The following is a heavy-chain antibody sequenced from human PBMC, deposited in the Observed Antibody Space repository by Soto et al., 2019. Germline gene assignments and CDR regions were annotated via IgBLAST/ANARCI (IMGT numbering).Heavy chain of an antibody. V-gene: IGHV3-23*01. CDR3: AKDSSSSWFHYYYYGMDV. CDR2: ISGSGGST. CDR1: GFTFSSYA. D-gene: IGHD6-13*01. J-gene: IGHJ6*02. Sequence: SLRLSCAASGFTFSSYAMSWVRQAPGKGLEWVSAISGSGGSTYYADSVKGRFTISRDNSKNTLYLQMNSLRAEDTAVYYCAKDSSSSWFHYYYYGMDVWGQGTTVTVSS.